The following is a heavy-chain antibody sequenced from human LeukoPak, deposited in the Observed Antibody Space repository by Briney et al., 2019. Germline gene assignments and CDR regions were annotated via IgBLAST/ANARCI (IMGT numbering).Heavy chain of an antibody. D-gene: IGHD4-17*01. CDR1: GFTFSSYG. V-gene: IGHV3-7*01. CDR3: ARSTVTTPDY. J-gene: IGHJ4*02. Sequence: PGRSLRLSCAASGFTFSSYGMHWVRQAPGKGLEWVANIKQDGSETYYVDSVKGRFTISRDNAQNSLYLQMNSLRAEDTAVYYCARSTVTTPDYWGQGTLVTVSS. CDR2: IKQDGSET.